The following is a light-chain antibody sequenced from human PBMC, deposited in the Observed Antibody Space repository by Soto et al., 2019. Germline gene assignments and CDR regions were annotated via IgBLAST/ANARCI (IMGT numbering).Light chain of an antibody. J-gene: IGKJ5*01. CDR2: AAS. Sequence: DIQLTQSPSFLSASLGDRVTITCRASQGISSDLAWYQQNPGKAPKLLIYAASTLQNGVPSTFSGSGSGTEFTLTTSSLQPEDFGTYYCQQFKSYPITFGQGTRLEIK. CDR3: QQFKSYPIT. CDR1: QGISSD. V-gene: IGKV1-9*01.